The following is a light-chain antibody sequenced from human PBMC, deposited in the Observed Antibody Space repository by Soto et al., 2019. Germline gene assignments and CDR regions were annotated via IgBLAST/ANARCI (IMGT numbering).Light chain of an antibody. CDR3: QQYGSSPPRYT. J-gene: IGKJ2*01. CDR1: QSVSSSY. Sequence: EIVLTQSPGTLSLSPGERATLSCRASQSVSSSYLAWYQQRPGQAPRLLIYGASSRATGIPDRFSGSGSGTDVTLTISRLEPEDFAVDYCQQYGSSPPRYTFGQGTKLEIK. CDR2: GAS. V-gene: IGKV3-20*01.